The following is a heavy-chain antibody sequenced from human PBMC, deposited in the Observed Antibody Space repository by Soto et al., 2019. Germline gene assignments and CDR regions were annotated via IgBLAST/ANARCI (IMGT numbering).Heavy chain of an antibody. J-gene: IGHJ6*02. D-gene: IGHD2-15*01. CDR1: GYTFTGYY. CDR2: ISAYNGNT. Sequence: ASVKVSCKASGYTFTGYYMHWVRQAPGQGLEWMGWISAYNGNTNYAQKLQGRVTMTTDTSTSTAYMELRSLRSDDTAVYYCARDVVAATTIYYYYGMDVWGQGTTVTVSS. CDR3: ARDVVAATTIYYYYGMDV. V-gene: IGHV1-18*04.